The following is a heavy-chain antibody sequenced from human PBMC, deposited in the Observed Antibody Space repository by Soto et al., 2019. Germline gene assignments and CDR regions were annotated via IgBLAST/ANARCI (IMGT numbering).Heavy chain of an antibody. J-gene: IGHJ4*02. D-gene: IGHD5-18*01. V-gene: IGHV4-59*08. Sequence: PSETLSLTCTVSGGSISSNYWSWIRQPPGKGLEWIGYISYSGNPKYNPSLKSRITISVDTSKNQFSLKLSSVTAADTAVYYCASSSYGYTFYDYWGQGTLVTVSS. CDR1: GGSISSNY. CDR2: ISYSGNP. CDR3: ASSSYGYTFYDY.